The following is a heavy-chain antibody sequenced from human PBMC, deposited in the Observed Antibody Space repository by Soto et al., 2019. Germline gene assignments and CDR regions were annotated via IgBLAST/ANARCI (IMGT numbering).Heavy chain of an antibody. J-gene: IGHJ3*01. D-gene: IGHD3-3*01. CDR2: TRNKANSYTT. CDR1: GFTFSDHY. CDR3: AREVRSFCSGYDL. V-gene: IGHV3-72*01. Sequence: GGSLRLSCAASGFTFSDHYMDWVRQAPGKGLEWVGRTRNKANSYTTEYAASVKGRFTISRDDSKNSLYLQMNSLKTEDTAVYYCAREVRSFCSGYDLWGQGTMVTVSS.